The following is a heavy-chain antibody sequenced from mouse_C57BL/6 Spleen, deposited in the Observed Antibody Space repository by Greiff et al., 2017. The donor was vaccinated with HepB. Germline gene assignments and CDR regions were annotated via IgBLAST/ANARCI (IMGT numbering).Heavy chain of an antibody. J-gene: IGHJ4*01. D-gene: IGHD1-1*01. CDR3: TTSYYGSSGDAMDY. CDR1: GFNIKDDY. V-gene: IGHV14-4*01. Sequence: EVQLQQSGAELVRPGASVKLSCTASGFNIKDDYMHWVKQRPEQGLEWIGWIDPENGDTEYASKFQGKATITADTSSNTAYLQLSSLTSEDTAVYYCTTSYYGSSGDAMDYWGQGTSVTVSS. CDR2: IDPENGDT.